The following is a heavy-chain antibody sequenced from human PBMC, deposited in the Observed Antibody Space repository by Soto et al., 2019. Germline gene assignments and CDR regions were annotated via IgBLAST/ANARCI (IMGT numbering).Heavy chain of an antibody. CDR3: ARGPSSLTRFDY. D-gene: IGHD2-2*01. V-gene: IGHV3-30-3*01. CDR2: ISYDGSNK. Sequence: PGGSLRLSCAASGFTFSSYAMHWVRQAPGKGLEWVAGISYDGSNKYYADSVKGRFTISRDNSKNTLYLQMNSLRAEDTAVYYCARGPSSLTRFDYWGQETLVPVSS. CDR1: GFTFSSYA. J-gene: IGHJ4*02.